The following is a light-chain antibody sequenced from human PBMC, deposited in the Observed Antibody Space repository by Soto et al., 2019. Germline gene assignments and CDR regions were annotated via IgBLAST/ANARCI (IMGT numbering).Light chain of an antibody. J-gene: IGLJ2*01. Sequence: QSALTQPPSASGSPGQSVTISCTGTSSGVGDYNFVSWYQQHPGKVPKLMIYEVSKRPSGVPDRFSGSKSGNTASLTVSGLQAEDEADYYCSSYAGSNNYVVFGGGTKVTVL. CDR2: EVS. V-gene: IGLV2-8*01. CDR1: SSGVGDYNF. CDR3: SSYAGSNNYVV.